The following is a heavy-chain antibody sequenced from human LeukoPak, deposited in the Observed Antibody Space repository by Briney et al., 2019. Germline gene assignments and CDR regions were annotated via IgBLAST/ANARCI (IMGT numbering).Heavy chain of an antibody. J-gene: IGHJ4*02. CDR2: INTNTGNP. CDR1: GYTFTSYA. D-gene: IGHD3-9*01. Sequence: ASVKVSCKASGYTFTSYAMNWVRQAPGQGLEWMGWINTNTGNPTYAQGFTGRFVFSLDTSVSTAYLQISSLKAEDTAVYYCAREGSGYFDWALFDYWGQGTLVTVSS. V-gene: IGHV7-4-1*02. CDR3: AREGSGYFDWALFDY.